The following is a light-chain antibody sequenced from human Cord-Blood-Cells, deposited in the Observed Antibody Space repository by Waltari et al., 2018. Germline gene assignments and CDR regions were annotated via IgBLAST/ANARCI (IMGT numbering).Light chain of an antibody. V-gene: IGKV4-1*01. CDR1: QSVLYSSNNKNY. J-gene: IGKJ2*03. CDR2: WAS. CDR3: QQYYSTPPS. Sequence: QSVLYSSNNKNYLAWYQQKPGQPPKLLIYWASTRESGVPDRFSGSGSGTDFTLTISSLQAEDVAVYYCQQYYSTPPSFGQGTKLEIK.